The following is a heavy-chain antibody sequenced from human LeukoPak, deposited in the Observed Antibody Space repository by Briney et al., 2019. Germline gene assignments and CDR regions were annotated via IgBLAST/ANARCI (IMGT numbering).Heavy chain of an antibody. J-gene: IGHJ6*02. V-gene: IGHV3-43*02. D-gene: IGHD1-14*01. CDR3: AKELGMGSYYYYGMDV. CDR1: GFTFDDYA. Sequence: GGSLRLSCAASGFTFDDYAMHWVRQAPGKGPEWVSLISGDGGSTHYADSVKGRFTISRDNSKNSLYLQMNSLRTEDTALYYCAKELGMGSYYYYGMDVWGQGTTVTVSS. CDR2: ISGDGGST.